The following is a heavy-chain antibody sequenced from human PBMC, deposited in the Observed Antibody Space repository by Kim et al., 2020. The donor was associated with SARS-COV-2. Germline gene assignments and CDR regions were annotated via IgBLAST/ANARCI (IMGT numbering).Heavy chain of an antibody. D-gene: IGHD3-3*01. CDR3: ARHDGGVTIFGVVNSQMDS. CDR2: IYYSGST. J-gene: IGHJ4*02. V-gene: IGHV4-39*01. Sequence: SETLSLTCTVPGGSISSRSYYWGWIRQPPGKGLEWIGSIYYSGSTYYNPSLKSRVTISVDTSKNQFSLKLSSVTAADTAVYYCARHDGGVTIFGVVNSQMDSWGQGTLVTVSS. CDR1: GGSISSRSYY.